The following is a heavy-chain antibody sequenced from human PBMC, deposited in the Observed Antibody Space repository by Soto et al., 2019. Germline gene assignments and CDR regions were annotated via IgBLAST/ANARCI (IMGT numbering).Heavy chain of an antibody. V-gene: IGHV3-30-3*01. CDR1: GFTFSSYA. CDR3: ANPGQTTYYDFWSGYYTSGYFQH. J-gene: IGHJ1*01. CDR2: ISYDGSNK. Sequence: PGGSLRLSCAASGFTFSSYAMHWVRQAPGKGLEWVAVISYDGSNKYYADSVKGRFTISRDNSKNTLYLQMNSLRAEDTAVYYCANPGQTTYYDFWSGYYTSGYFQHWVQGTLV. D-gene: IGHD3-3*01.